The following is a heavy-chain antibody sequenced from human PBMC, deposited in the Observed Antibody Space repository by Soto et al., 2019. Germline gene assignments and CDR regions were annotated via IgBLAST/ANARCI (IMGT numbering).Heavy chain of an antibody. J-gene: IGHJ4*02. CDR2: IRSKKDGGTT. CDR3: STEYWGGFGS. V-gene: IGHV3-15*07. Sequence: DVHLVESGGGLVKPGESLRLSCAASGFTVVNAWMNWVRQAPGKGLAWVGRIRSKKDGGTTDYVAPVKGRFTISRDASKNTLYLQMNLLKTEDTAVYYCSTEYWGGFGSWGQGTLVTVSS. CDR1: GFTVVNAW. D-gene: IGHD7-27*01.